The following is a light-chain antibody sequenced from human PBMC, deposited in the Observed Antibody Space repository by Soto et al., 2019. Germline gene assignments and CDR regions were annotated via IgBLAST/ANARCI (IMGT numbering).Light chain of an antibody. J-gene: IGKJ5*01. CDR3: QQYGSSPLIT. CDR1: QSVSSSY. CDR2: GAS. V-gene: IGKV3-20*01. Sequence: EIVFTQSPGTLSLSPGERATLSCRASQSVSSSYLAWYQQKPGQAPRLLIYGASSRATGIPDRFSGSGSGTDFTLTISRLEPEDFAVYYCQQYGSSPLITFGRGTRLEIK.